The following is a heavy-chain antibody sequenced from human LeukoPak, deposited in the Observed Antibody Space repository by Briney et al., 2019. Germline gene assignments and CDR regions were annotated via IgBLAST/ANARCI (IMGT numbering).Heavy chain of an antibody. J-gene: IGHJ4*02. CDR2: IYYSGST. V-gene: IGHV4-59*01. CDR3: ARARGYSGYDFGGEGYYFDY. CDR1: GGSISSYY. Sequence: PSATLSLTCTVSGGSISSYYWSWIRQPPGKGLEWIGYIYYSGSTKYNPSLKSRVNISVDTSKNQFSLKLSSVTAADTAVYYCARARGYSGYDFGGEGYYFDYWGQGTLVTVSS. D-gene: IGHD5-12*01.